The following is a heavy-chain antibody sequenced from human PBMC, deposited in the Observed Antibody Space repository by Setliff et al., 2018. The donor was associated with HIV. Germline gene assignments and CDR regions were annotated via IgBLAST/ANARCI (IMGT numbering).Heavy chain of an antibody. J-gene: IGHJ3*01. CDR1: GDTFNNYY. CDR2: INPRDETT. CDR3: TRVAAITDDAFDV. D-gene: IGHD3-16*01. Sequence: ASVKVSCKASGDTFNNYYIYWVRQAPGQGLEWMGMINPRDETTNYAQKFQGRVTMTRDTSTSTVYMELSSLRSEDTAFYYCTRVAAITDDAFDVWGQGTMVTVSS. V-gene: IGHV1-46*02.